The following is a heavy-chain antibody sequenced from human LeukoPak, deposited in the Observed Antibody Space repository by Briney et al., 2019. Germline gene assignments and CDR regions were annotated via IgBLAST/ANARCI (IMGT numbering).Heavy chain of an antibody. CDR1: GFPFSSYG. V-gene: IGHV3-30*03. J-gene: IGHJ4*02. Sequence: GGSLRLSCAASGFPFSSYGMHWVRQAPGKGLEWVAVISYDGSNKYYADSVKGRFTISRDNAKNSLYLQMNSLRAEDTAVYYCAREALRVYYAILTGYYDYWGQGTLVTVSS. D-gene: IGHD3-9*01. CDR2: ISYDGSNK. CDR3: AREALRVYYAILTGYYDY.